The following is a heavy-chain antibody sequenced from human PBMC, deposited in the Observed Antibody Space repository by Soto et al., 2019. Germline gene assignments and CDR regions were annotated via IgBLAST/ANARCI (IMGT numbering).Heavy chain of an antibody. V-gene: IGHV1-8*01. CDR1: GYTFTSYD. CDR2: MNPNSGNT. Sequence: GASVKVSCKASGYTFTSYDINWVRQATGQGLEWMGWMNPNSGNTGYAQKFQGRVTMTRNTSISTAYMELSSLRSEDTAVYYCASTPKTGMGYEYGMDVWGQGTTVTVSS. CDR3: ASTPKTGMGYEYGMDV. D-gene: IGHD1-1*01. J-gene: IGHJ6*02.